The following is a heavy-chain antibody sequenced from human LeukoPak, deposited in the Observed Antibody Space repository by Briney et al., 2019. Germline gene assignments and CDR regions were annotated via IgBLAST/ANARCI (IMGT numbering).Heavy chain of an antibody. CDR2: INPSGGST. Sequence: GASVKVSCKASGYTFTSYYMHWVRQTPGQGLEWMGIINPSGGSTSYAQKFQGRVTMTRDTSTSTVYMELSSLRSEDTAVYYCARPAFDILRLLQPTSAFDIWGQGTMVTVSS. J-gene: IGHJ3*02. CDR1: GYTFTSYY. V-gene: IGHV1-46*01. D-gene: IGHD2-21*02. CDR3: ARPAFDILRLLQPTSAFDI.